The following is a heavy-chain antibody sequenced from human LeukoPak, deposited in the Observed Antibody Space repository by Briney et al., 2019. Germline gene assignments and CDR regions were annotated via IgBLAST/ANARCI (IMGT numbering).Heavy chain of an antibody. J-gene: IGHJ4*02. CDR1: GFTFSSYW. CDR2: IKQDGSEK. CDR3: ARGGLLWFGELFGY. V-gene: IGHV3-7*03. Sequence: GGSLRLSRAASGFTFSSYWMSWVRQAPGKGLEWVANIKQDGSEKYYVDSVKGRFTISRDNAKNSLYLQMNSLRAEDTAVYYCARGGLLWFGELFGYWGQGTLVTVSS. D-gene: IGHD3-10*01.